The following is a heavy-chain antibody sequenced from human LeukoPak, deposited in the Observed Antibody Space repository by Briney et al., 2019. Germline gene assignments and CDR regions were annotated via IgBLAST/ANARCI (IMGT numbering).Heavy chain of an antibody. CDR2: IYSGGST. CDR1: GFTFSSYG. CDR3: ARGSGYSGYDPGRWFDP. V-gene: IGHV3-66*01. J-gene: IGHJ5*02. D-gene: IGHD5-12*01. Sequence: GGSLRLSCAASGFTFSSYGMHWVRQAPGKGLEWVSVIYSGGSTYYADSVKGRFTISRDNSKNTLYLQMNSLRAEDTAVYYCARGSGYSGYDPGRWFDPWGQGTLVTVSS.